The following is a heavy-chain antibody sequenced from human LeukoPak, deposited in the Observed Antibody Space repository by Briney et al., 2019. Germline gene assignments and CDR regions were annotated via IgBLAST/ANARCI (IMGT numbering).Heavy chain of an antibody. D-gene: IGHD3-22*01. CDR3: ATRGYDSTGGNFDY. CDR2: IYYSGST. CDR1: GGSISSYY. J-gene: IGHJ4*02. V-gene: IGHV4-59*01. Sequence: SETLSLTCTVSGGSISSYYWSWIRQPPGKGLEWIGYIYYSGSTNYNPSLKSRVTISVDTSKNQFSLKLSSVTAADTAVYYCATRGYDSTGGNFDYWGQGTLVTVSS.